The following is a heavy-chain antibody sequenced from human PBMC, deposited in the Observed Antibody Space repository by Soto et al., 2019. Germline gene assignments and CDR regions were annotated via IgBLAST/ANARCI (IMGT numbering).Heavy chain of an antibody. CDR1: GFNLSNYG. V-gene: IGHV3-33*01. D-gene: IGHD3-10*01. CDR3: ARDVESSGSSRWFDT. J-gene: IGHJ5*02. CDR2: NWYEGTTK. Sequence: GGSLRLSCVASGFNLSNYGMHWVRQAPGKGLEWIALNWYEGTTKYSTDSMKGRFSISRDQSKSTRYLQMNNLTAEDTATYYCARDVESSGSSRWFDTWDQGTRVTSPQ.